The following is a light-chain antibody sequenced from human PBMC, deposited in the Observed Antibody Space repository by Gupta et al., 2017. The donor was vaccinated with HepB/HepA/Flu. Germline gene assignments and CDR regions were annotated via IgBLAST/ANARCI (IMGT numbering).Light chain of an antibody. J-gene: IGLJ2*01. CDR3: KEWVSSRGL. CDR2: QDT. Sequence: SYELTQPPSLSVSPGQTANITCSGEKCGDKYACWYQHTPGQSHVLGSYQDTKRPSGIPWRFSGVNSANNATMXIXGTQAMXYYDDSCKEWVSSRGLFGGGTKLT. V-gene: IGLV3-1*01. CDR1: KCGDKY.